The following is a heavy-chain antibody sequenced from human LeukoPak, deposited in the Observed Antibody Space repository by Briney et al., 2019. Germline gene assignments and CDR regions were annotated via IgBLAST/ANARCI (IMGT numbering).Heavy chain of an antibody. CDR3: ARSGDYYESSGYYYVDYFDY. D-gene: IGHD3-22*01. CDR2: ISFDGRDK. Sequence: GRSLRLSCEASGFTLNSYIMHWVRQAPGKGLEWVALISFDGRDKQYADSVKGRFTISRDNSKNTLYLQMNSLRAEDTAVYYCARSGDYYESSGYYYVDYFDYWGQGTLVTVSS. V-gene: IGHV3-30*04. J-gene: IGHJ4*02. CDR1: GFTLNSYI.